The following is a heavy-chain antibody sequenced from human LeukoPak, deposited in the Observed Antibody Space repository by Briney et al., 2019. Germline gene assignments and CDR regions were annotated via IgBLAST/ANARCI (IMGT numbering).Heavy chain of an antibody. CDR3: ARGSPPDY. CDR2: ISSSSIYT. V-gene: IGHV3-11*05. J-gene: IGHJ4*02. CDR1: GFIFSDYY. Sequence: GGSLRLSCAASGFIFSDYYMSWIRQAPGKGLEWLSYISSSSIYTSYADSVKGRFTISRDNAKNSLYLRLNSLRAEDTAVYYCARGSPPDYWGQGTLVTVSS. D-gene: IGHD2-15*01.